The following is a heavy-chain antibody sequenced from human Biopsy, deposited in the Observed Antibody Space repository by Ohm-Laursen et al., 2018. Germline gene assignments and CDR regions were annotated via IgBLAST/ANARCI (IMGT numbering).Heavy chain of an antibody. V-gene: IGHV4-61*03. CDR1: GASVKTSGYF. J-gene: IGHJ2*01. CDR2: ISYNERT. CDR3: ARHAPSYSGSYWRYFDL. D-gene: IGHD1-26*01. Sequence: GTLSLTCSVSGASVKTSGYFWAWIRQRPGKGLEWIGYISYNERTHYNPSLKSRVTISVDTSMNHLSLRLTSVTAADTAVYYCARHAPSYSGSYWRYFDLWGRGTLVTVSS.